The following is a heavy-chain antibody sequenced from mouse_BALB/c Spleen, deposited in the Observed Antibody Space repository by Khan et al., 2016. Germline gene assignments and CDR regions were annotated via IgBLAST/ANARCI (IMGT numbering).Heavy chain of an antibody. CDR3: ATKVYYFDY. V-gene: IGHV5-6-5*01. CDR2: ISSGGSS. CDR1: GFTFSSYA. Sequence: EVELVESGGGLVKPGGSLKFSCAASGFTFSSYAMSWVRQTPEKRLEWVASISSGGSSFYPDILKDRFTISRDNAWNILYLQMSSLRSEDTAMYYCATKVYYFDYWGQGTTLTVSS. J-gene: IGHJ2*01.